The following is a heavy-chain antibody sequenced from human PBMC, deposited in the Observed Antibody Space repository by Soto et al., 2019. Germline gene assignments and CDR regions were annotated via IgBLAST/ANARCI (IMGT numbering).Heavy chain of an antibody. Sequence: EVQLVETGGGLVQPGGSLRLSCAASGFTFGSYWMHWVRQAPGKGLAWASRLNSDGSTTNYADSVKGRFTISRDNAKNTVYLQMNNLRVEDTAVYYCARGRSGTYALDYWGQGILVTVSS. D-gene: IGHD1-26*01. CDR1: GFTFGSYW. J-gene: IGHJ4*02. V-gene: IGHV3-74*01. CDR3: ARGRSGTYALDY. CDR2: LNSDGSTT.